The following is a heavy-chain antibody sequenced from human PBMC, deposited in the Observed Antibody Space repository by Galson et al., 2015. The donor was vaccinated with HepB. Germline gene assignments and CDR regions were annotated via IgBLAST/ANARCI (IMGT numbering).Heavy chain of an antibody. V-gene: IGHV4-34*01. CDR3: ARLIRSRYYYYMDV. CDR2: INHSGST. Sequence: ETLSLTCAVYGGSFSGYYWSWIRQPPGKGLEWIGEINHSGSTNYNPSLKSRVTISVDTSKNQFSLKLSSVTAADTAVYYCARLIRSRYYYYMDVWGKGTTVTVSS. CDR1: GGSFSGYY. J-gene: IGHJ6*03.